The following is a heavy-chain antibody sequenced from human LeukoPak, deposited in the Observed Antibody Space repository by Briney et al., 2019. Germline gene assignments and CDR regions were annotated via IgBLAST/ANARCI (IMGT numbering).Heavy chain of an antibody. CDR2: TSGSGGAT. V-gene: IGHV3-23*01. D-gene: IGHD4-17*01. CDR3: AKAWMTTGVFDY. CDR1: GFTFSSYA. Sequence: GGSLRLSCAASGFTFSSYAMSWVRQAPGTGLEWVSATSGSGGATYYADSVKGRFTISRDNSKNTLYLQMNSLRAEDTAVYYCAKAWMTTGVFDYWGQGTPVTVSS. J-gene: IGHJ4*02.